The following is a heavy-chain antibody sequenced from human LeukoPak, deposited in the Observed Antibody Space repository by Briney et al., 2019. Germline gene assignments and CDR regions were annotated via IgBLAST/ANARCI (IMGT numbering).Heavy chain of an antibody. CDR3: ARDPGYCSGGSCCSDYYYYGMDV. CDR1: GYTFTGYY. Sequence: ASVKVSCKAFGYTFTGYYMHWGRQAPGQGLKWMGWINPNSGGTNYAQKFQGWVTMTRDTSISTAYMELSRLRSDDTAVYYCARDPGYCSGGSCCSDYYYYGMDVWGQGTTVTVSS. D-gene: IGHD2-15*01. J-gene: IGHJ6*02. CDR2: INPNSGGT. V-gene: IGHV1-2*04.